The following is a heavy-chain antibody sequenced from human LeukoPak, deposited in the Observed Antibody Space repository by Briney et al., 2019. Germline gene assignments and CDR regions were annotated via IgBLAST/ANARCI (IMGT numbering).Heavy chain of an antibody. CDR2: INHSGST. J-gene: IGHJ4*02. D-gene: IGHD6-19*01. V-gene: IGHV4-34*01. CDR1: GGSFSGYY. Sequence: SETLSLTCAVYGGSFSGYYWSWIRQPPGKGLEWIGEINHSGSTNYNPSLKSRVAISVDTSKNQFSLKLSSVIAADTAVYYCARGIAVAGKVDYWGQGTLVTVSS. CDR3: ARGIAVAGKVDY.